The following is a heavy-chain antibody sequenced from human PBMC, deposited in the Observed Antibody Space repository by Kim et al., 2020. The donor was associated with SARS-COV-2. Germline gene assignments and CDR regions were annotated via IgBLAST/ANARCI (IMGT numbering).Heavy chain of an antibody. J-gene: IGHJ5*02. CDR1: GYTFTSYA. Sequence: ASVKVSCKASGYTFTSYAMNWVRQAPGQGLEWMGWINTNTGNPRYAQGFTGRFVFSLDTSVSTSYLQISSLKAEDTAVYYCARSEPTTIFGVVITQLKNWFDPWGQGTLVTVSS. CDR2: INTNTGNP. D-gene: IGHD3-3*01. CDR3: ARSEPTTIFGVVITQLKNWFDP. V-gene: IGHV7-4-1*02.